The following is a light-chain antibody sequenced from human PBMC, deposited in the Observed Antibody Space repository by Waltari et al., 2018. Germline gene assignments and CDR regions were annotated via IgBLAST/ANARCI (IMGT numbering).Light chain of an antibody. CDR3: PQYNYYYT. J-gene: IGKJ2*01. Sequence: EIVMTQSPAALSVSPGERATLSCRARQSVSSNLAWYQQKPGQGPRLLIYDASTTATGIPVRFTGRGSGTEFTLTISSLQSEDFVIYYCPQYNYYYTLGQGTKVEIK. V-gene: IGKV3-15*01. CDR1: QSVSSN. CDR2: DAS.